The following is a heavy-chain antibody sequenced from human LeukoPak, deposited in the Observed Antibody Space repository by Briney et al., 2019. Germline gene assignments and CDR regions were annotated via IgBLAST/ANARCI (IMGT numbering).Heavy chain of an antibody. V-gene: IGHV4-39*07. Sequence: SETLSLTCTVSGGSISSSSYYWCWIRQPPGKGLEWIGSIYYSGSTYYNPSLKSRVTISVDTSKNQFSLKLSSVTAADTAVYYCARENVGVAAAGKDYWGQGTLVTVSS. J-gene: IGHJ4*02. CDR2: IYYSGST. CDR3: ARENVGVAAAGKDY. CDR1: GGSISSSSYY. D-gene: IGHD6-13*01.